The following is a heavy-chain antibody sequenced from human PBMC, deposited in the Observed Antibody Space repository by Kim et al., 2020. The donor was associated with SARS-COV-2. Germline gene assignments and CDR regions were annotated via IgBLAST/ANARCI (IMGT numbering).Heavy chain of an antibody. J-gene: IGHJ4*02. CDR3: ARGPDCSSTSCGSDY. V-gene: IGHV4-34*01. D-gene: IGHD2-2*01. Sequence: PSLKSRVTISVDTSKNQFSLNLNSVTAADTAVYYCARGPDCSSTSCGSDYWGQGTLVTVSS.